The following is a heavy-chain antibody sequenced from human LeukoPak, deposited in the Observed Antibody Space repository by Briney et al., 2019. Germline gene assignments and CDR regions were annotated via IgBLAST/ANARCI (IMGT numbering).Heavy chain of an antibody. CDR1: GGSISSYY. J-gene: IGHJ5*02. V-gene: IGHV4-59*01. CDR2: IYYSGST. D-gene: IGHD6-13*01. Sequence: SETLSLTCTVSGGSISSYYWSWIRQPPGKGLEWIGYIYYSGSTNYNPSLKSRVTISADTSKNQFSLKLSSVTAADTAVYYCAQVTSSWYRGWFDPWGQGTLVTVSS. CDR3: AQVTSSWYRGWFDP.